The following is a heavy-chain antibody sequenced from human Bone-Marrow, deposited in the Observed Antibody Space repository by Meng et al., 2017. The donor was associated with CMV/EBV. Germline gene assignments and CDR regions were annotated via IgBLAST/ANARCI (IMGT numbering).Heavy chain of an antibody. Sequence: SETLSLTCTVSGGSISSYYWSWIRQPPGKGLEWIGYIYYSGSTNYNPSLKSRVTISVDTSKNQFSLNLTSVTAADTAVYFCARGGPGGFLEWLFDFWGQGTLVTASS. V-gene: IGHV4-59*08. D-gene: IGHD3-3*01. CDR3: ARGGPGGFLEWLFDF. CDR2: IYYSGST. J-gene: IGHJ4*02. CDR1: GGSISSYY.